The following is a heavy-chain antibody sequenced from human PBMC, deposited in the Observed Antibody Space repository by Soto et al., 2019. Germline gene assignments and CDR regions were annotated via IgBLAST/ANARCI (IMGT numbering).Heavy chain of an antibody. CDR2: ISCDGDNK. J-gene: IGHJ4*02. CDR1: GFTFSRYA. CDR3: ERIATIQCSSTSCYFDY. Sequence: PGGSLRLSCAASGFTFSRYALHWVRQAPGKGLEWVAVISCDGDNKYYADSVKGRFTISRDNSKNTLYLQMNSLRAEDTAVYYCERIATIQCSSTSCYFDYWGQGTLVTVSS. D-gene: IGHD2-2*01. V-gene: IGHV3-30-3*01.